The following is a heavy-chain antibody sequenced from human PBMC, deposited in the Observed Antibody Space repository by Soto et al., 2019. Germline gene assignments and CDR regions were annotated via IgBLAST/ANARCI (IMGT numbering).Heavy chain of an antibody. J-gene: IGHJ4*02. CDR3: ARETTVATYGY. V-gene: IGHV3-9*01. D-gene: IGHD4-17*01. Sequence: EVQLVESGGGLVQPGRSLRLSCVASGFKFDDFAMHWVRQAPGKGLEWVSGIIWNSGSIGYADSVKGRFTIPRDNAKNSLYLQMNSLRVEDTALYYCARETTVATYGYWGQGTLVTVSS. CDR2: IIWNSGSI. CDR1: GFKFDDFA.